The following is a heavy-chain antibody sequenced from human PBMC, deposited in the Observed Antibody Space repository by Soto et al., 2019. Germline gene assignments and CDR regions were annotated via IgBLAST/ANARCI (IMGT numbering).Heavy chain of an antibody. CDR1: GFTFSSYS. D-gene: IGHD3-10*01. CDR2: ISSSSSYI. CDR3: ARDVASITMVRGRLHV. J-gene: IGHJ6*04. Sequence: GGSLRLSCAASGFTFSSYSMNWVRQAPGKGLEWVSSISSSSSYIYYADSVKGRFTISRDNAKNSLYLQMNSLRAEDTAVYYCARDVASITMVRGRLHVWGKGTTVTVSS. V-gene: IGHV3-21*01.